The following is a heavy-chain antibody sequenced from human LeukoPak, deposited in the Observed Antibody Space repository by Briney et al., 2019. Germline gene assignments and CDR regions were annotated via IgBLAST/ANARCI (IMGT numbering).Heavy chain of an antibody. D-gene: IGHD3-22*01. V-gene: IGHV3-21*01. Sequence: GGSLRLSCAASGFTFSSYSMNWVRQAPGKGLEWVSSISSSSSYIYYADSVKGRFTISRDNAKNSLYLQMNSLRAEDTAVYYCSRDGAPSDYYDSSGYYSPWGQGTLVTVSS. CDR3: SRDGAPSDYYDSSGYYSP. CDR2: ISSSSSYI. J-gene: IGHJ5*02. CDR1: GFTFSSYS.